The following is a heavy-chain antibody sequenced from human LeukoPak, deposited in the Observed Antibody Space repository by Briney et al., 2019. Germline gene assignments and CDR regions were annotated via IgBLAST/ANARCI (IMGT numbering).Heavy chain of an antibody. CDR3: ARRFSGSSWWGNYYFDY. CDR1: GGTFSSYA. CDR2: IIPIFGTA. D-gene: IGHD2-15*01. V-gene: IGHV1-69*06. J-gene: IGHJ4*02. Sequence: SVKVSCKASGGTFSSYAISWVRQAPGQGLEWMGGIIPIFGTANYAQKFQGRVTITADKSTSTAYMELSSLRSEDTAVYYCARRFSGSSWWGNYYFDYWGQGTLVTVSS.